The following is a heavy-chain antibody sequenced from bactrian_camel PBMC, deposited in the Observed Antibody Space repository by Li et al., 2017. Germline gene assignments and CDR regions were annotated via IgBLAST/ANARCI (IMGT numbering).Heavy chain of an antibody. V-gene: IGHV3S40*01. CDR2: VASGGSST. CDR3: AATLPIGDSCPREYKY. J-gene: IGHJ4*01. D-gene: IGHD6*01. Sequence: DVQLVESGGGSVQAGGSLRLSCAASGFTFSSYDMSWVRQAPGKGLEWVSAVASGGSSTYYAGSVKGRFTISRDNSKKTLILQMNSLNTEDTAMYYCAATLPIGDSCPREYKYWGQGTQVTVS. CDR1: GFTFSSYD.